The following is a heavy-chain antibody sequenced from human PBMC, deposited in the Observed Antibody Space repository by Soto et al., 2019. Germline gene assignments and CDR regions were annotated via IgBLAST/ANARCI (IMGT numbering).Heavy chain of an antibody. J-gene: IGHJ6*02. CDR2: ISYDGSNK. CDR3: ARDGYCSSTSCYPPGYYYGMDV. Sequence: PGGSLRLSCAASGFTFISYAMHWGRQAPGKGLEWVAVISYDGSNKYYADSVKGRFTISRDNSKNTLYLQMNSLRAEDTAVYYCARDGYCSSTSCYPPGYYYGMDVWGQGTTVTVSS. D-gene: IGHD2-2*03. CDR1: GFTFISYA. V-gene: IGHV3-30-3*01.